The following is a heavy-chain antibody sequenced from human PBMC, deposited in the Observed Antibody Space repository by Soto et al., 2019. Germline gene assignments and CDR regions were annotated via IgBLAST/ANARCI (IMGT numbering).Heavy chain of an antibody. Sequence: QITLKESGPTLVKPTQTLTLTCTFSGFSLSTSGVGVAWIRQPPGKALEWLALIYWDDDKRYRPSLESRLTITEDSSKNQVVLTMTNMDSVDTAPYYCAYLACSGGSCYWFSFSGMDVWGQGNTVTVS. CDR1: GFSLSTSGVG. V-gene: IGHV2-5*02. J-gene: IGHJ6*02. CDR2: IYWDDDK. D-gene: IGHD2-15*01. CDR3: AYLACSGGSCYWFSFSGMDV.